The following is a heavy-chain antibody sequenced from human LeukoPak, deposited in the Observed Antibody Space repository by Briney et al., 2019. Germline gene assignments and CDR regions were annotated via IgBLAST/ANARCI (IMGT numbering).Heavy chain of an antibody. CDR3: ASLYSSSWYYFDY. Sequence: SETLSLTCTVSGGSISSYYWSWIRQPPGKGLEWSGYIYYSGSTNYHPSLKSRVTISVDTSKNQFSLKLSSVTAADTAVYYCASLYSSSWYYFDYWGQGTLVTVSS. CDR2: IYYSGST. J-gene: IGHJ4*02. CDR1: GGSISSYY. V-gene: IGHV4-59*08. D-gene: IGHD6-13*01.